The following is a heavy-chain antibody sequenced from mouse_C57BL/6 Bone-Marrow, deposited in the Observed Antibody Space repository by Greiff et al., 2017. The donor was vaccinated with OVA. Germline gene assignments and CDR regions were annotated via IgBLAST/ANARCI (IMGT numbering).Heavy chain of an antibody. CDR1: GLSFNTYA. Sequence: EVMLVESGGGLVQPKGSLKLSCAASGLSFNTYAMNWVRQAPGKGLDWVARIRSKSNNYATYYADSVKDRFTISRDDSESMLYLQMNNLKTDDTAMYYCARHHYYYDSSYMAMDYWGQGTSVTVSS. D-gene: IGHD1-1*01. CDR2: IRSKSNNYAT. V-gene: IGHV10-1*01. J-gene: IGHJ4*01. CDR3: ARHHYYYDSSYMAMDY.